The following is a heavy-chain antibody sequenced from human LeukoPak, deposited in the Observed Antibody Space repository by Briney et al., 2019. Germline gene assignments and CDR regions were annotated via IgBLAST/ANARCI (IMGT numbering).Heavy chain of an antibody. Sequence: PGRSLRLSCAASGFTFSSYGMHWVRQAPGKGLEWVAVIWYDGSNKYYADSVKGRFTISRDNSKNTLYLQMNSLRAEDTAVYYCARDSPAVTTTGWGQGTLVTVSS. J-gene: IGHJ4*02. CDR1: GFTFSSYG. V-gene: IGHV3-33*01. CDR2: IWYDGSNK. D-gene: IGHD4-17*01. CDR3: ARDSPAVTTTG.